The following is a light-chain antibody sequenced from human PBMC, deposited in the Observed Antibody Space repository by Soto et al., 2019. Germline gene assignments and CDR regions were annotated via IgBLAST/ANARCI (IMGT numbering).Light chain of an antibody. Sequence: EKVMTPAPAPLSVSPGARATLSCQASQSVNSNYLAWYQQKPGQAPRLLMYETSTRATGIPDRFSGSGSGTDFTLTISRLEPEDFAVYYCQQYNNWPRTFGQGTKVDIK. CDR3: QQYNNWPRT. CDR1: QSVNSNY. J-gene: IGKJ1*01. V-gene: IGKV3D-20*02. CDR2: ETS.